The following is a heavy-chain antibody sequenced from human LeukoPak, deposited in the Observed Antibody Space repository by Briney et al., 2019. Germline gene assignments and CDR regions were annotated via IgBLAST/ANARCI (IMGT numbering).Heavy chain of an antibody. V-gene: IGHV3-11*01. CDR1: GFTFSDYY. CDR2: ISSSGSTI. J-gene: IGHJ4*02. D-gene: IGHD2-15*01. Sequence: PGGSLRLSCAVSGFTFSDYYMNWIRQAPGKGLEWVSYISSSGSTIYYSDSVKGRFTISRDNAKNSLYLQMNSLRAEDAAVYYCAKAPVTTCRGAFCYPFDYWGLGTLVTVSS. CDR3: AKAPVTTCRGAFCYPFDY.